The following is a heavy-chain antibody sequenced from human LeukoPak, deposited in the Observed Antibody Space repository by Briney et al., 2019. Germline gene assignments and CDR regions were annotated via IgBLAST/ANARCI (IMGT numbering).Heavy chain of an antibody. J-gene: IGHJ4*02. V-gene: IGHV3-43*01. Sequence: LPGGSLRLSCAASGFTFDDYTMHWVRHAPGKGLEWVSLISWDGGSTYYADSVKGRFTISRDNSKNSLYLQMNSLRTEDTALYYCAKAPYDSSYFDYWGQGTLVTVSS. CDR2: ISWDGGST. CDR1: GFTFDDYT. CDR3: AKAPYDSSYFDY. D-gene: IGHD3-22*01.